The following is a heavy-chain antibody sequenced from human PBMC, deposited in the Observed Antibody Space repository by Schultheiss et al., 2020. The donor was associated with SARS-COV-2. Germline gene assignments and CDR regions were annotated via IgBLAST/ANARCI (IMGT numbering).Heavy chain of an antibody. Sequence: ASVKVSCKASGYTFTSYDINWVRQATGQGLEWMGWISAYNGNTNYAQKLQGRVTMTTDTSTSTAYMELRSLRSDDTAVYYCAREAEVVIDYWGQGTLVTVSS. J-gene: IGHJ4*02. CDR3: AREAEVVIDY. V-gene: IGHV1-18*01. D-gene: IGHD3-22*01. CDR1: GYTFTSYD. CDR2: ISAYNGNT.